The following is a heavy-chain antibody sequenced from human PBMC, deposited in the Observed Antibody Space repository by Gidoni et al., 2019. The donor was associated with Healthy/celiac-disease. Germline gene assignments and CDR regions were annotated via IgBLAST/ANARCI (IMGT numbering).Heavy chain of an antibody. J-gene: IGHJ4*02. CDR2: IYYSGST. CDR1: GGPISRYH. V-gene: IGHV4-59*01. Sequence: QMQLQKSGPVLVNPSETLSLTCTVSGGPISRYHWSWIRQPPGQGLEWIGYIYYSGSTNYNPYLKSRVTISGDTSKNQFSLKLSSVTAADTAVYYCARSTRDGYIYPFDYWGQGTLVTVSA. D-gene: IGHD5-12*01. CDR3: ARSTRDGYIYPFDY.